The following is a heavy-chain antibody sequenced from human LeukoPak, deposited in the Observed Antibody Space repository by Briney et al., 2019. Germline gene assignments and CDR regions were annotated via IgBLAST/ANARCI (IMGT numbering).Heavy chain of an antibody. J-gene: IGHJ4*02. CDR1: GGSFSGYY. Sequence: SETLSLTCAVYGGSFSGYYWSWIRQPPGKGLEWIGSIYYSGNTYYNASLKNQVSISIDTSKNQFSLRLTSVTAADTAVYYCARQTGSGLFILPGGQGTLVAVSS. CDR2: IYYSGNT. CDR3: ARQTGSGLFILP. D-gene: IGHD3/OR15-3a*01. V-gene: IGHV4-34*01.